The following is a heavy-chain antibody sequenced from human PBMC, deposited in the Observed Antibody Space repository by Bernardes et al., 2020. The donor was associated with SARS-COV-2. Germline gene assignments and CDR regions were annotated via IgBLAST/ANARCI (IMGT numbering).Heavy chain of an antibody. CDR1: GYTFTSYG. CDR3: ARDRGSGSYYWVDP. CDR2: ISVYNVNT. V-gene: IGHV1-18*01. J-gene: IGHJ5*02. D-gene: IGHD1-26*01. Sequence: ASVKVSCKASGYTFTSYGISCVRQAPGQGLEWMGWISVYNVNTNYAQKLQARVTMTTHTSTSTAYMELRSLRSDDTAVYYCARDRGSGSYYWVDPRGQGTLVTVSS.